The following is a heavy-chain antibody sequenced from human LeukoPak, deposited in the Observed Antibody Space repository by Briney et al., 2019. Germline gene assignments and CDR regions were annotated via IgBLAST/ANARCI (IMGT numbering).Heavy chain of an antibody. D-gene: IGHD3-3*01. CDR3: ARAPRGSGYYGGYFDY. CDR2: MKQDGSQK. CDR1: GFTFSRYW. J-gene: IGHJ4*02. Sequence: GGSLRLSCVASGFTFSRYWMTWFRQAPGKGLEWVANMKQDGSQKNYVDSVKGRFTISRDNAKNSLYLQMNSLRAEDTAVYYCARAPRGSGYYGGYFDYWGQGTLVTVSS. V-gene: IGHV3-7*01.